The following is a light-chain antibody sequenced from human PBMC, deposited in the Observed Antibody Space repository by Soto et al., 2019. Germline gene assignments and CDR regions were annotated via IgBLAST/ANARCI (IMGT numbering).Light chain of an antibody. V-gene: IGKV3-20*01. CDR1: QTVRNNY. CDR3: QQFRIYPLT. J-gene: IGKJ4*01. CDR2: DAS. Sequence: EIVLTQSPGTLSSSQGERVTLSCRASQTVRNNYLAWYQQKPGQAPRLLIYDASSRATGIPDRFSGGGSGTDFTLTISSLEPEDFAVYYCQQFRIYPLTFGGVTKVDIK.